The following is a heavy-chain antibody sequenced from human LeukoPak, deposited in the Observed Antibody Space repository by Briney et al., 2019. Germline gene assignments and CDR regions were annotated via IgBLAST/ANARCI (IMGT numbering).Heavy chain of an antibody. CDR1: GVSISSSNSY. D-gene: IGHD3-10*01. Sequence: SETLSLTCTVSGVSISSSNSYWGWIRQPPGKGLEWIGSIYYSGNTYYNASLKSQVSISIDTSKNQFSLKLSSVTAADTAVYYCARAPITMVRGVKEGLDIWGQGTMVTVSS. CDR2: IYYSGNT. J-gene: IGHJ3*02. CDR3: ARAPITMVRGVKEGLDI. V-gene: IGHV4-39*07.